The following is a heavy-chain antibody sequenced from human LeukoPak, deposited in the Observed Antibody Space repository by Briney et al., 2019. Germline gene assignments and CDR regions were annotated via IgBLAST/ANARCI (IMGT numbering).Heavy chain of an antibody. Sequence: SETLSLTCTVSGGSISSYYWSWIRQPPGKGLEWIGYIYYSGSTNYNPSLKSRVTISVDTSKNQFSLKLSSVTAADTAVYYCARILNDCSSTSCYRVFDYWGQGTLVTVSS. D-gene: IGHD2-2*01. CDR1: GGSISSYY. J-gene: IGHJ4*02. V-gene: IGHV4-59*12. CDR2: IYYSGST. CDR3: ARILNDCSSTSCYRVFDY.